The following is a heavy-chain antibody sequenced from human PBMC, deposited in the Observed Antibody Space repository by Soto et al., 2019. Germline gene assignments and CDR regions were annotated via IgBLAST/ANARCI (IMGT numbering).Heavy chain of an antibody. V-gene: IGHV4-4*02. CDR2: VYHSGTT. CDR1: GGSISDNW. D-gene: IGHD3-9*01. J-gene: IGHJ4*02. CDR3: ARLEGLATISYYFDF. Sequence: SETLSLTYAVSGGSISDNWWSWVRQPPGKGLEWIGEVYHSGTTYYNPSLKSRVTISLDKSASQISLTLNSVTAADTAVYYCARLEGLATISYYFDFWGPGALVTVSS.